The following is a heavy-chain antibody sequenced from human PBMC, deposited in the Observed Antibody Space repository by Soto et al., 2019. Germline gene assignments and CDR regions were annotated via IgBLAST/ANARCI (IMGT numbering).Heavy chain of an antibody. CDR1: GGTFSSYA. CDR3: ATDPRQLLFTGIAAADPAQLQH. CDR2: IIPIFGTA. J-gene: IGHJ1*01. Sequence: ASVKVSCKASGGTFSSYAISWVRQAPGQGLEWMGGIIPIFGTANYAQKFQGRVTITADESTSTAYMELSSLRSEDTAVYYCATDPRQLLFTGIAAADPAQLQHWGQRTLVAVSS. V-gene: IGHV1-69*13. D-gene: IGHD6-13*01.